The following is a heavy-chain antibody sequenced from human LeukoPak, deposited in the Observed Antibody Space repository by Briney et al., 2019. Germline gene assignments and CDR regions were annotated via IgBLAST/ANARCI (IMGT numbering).Heavy chain of an antibody. CDR3: ARSRASYYYYYGMDV. CDR1: GGTFISYA. D-gene: IGHD2-2*01. Sequence: SVKVSCKASGGTFISYAISWVRQAPGQGLEWMGGIIPIFGTANYAQKFQGRVTITADESTSTAYMELSSLRSEDTAVYYCARSRASYYYYYGMDVWGQGTTVTVSS. J-gene: IGHJ6*02. V-gene: IGHV1-69*01. CDR2: IIPIFGTA.